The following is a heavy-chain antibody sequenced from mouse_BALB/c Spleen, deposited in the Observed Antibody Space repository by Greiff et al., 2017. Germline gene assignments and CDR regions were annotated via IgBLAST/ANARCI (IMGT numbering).Heavy chain of an antibody. CDR3: ARLDYYGSAWFAY. D-gene: IGHD1-1*01. V-gene: IGHV3-8*02. CDR2: ISYSGST. Sequence: VQLKESGPSLVKPSQTLSLTCSVTGDSITSGYWNWIRKFPGNKLEYMGYISYSGSTYYNPSLKSRISITRDTSKNQYYLQLNSVTTEDTATYYCARLDYYGSAWFAYWGQGTLVTVSA. CDR1: GDSITSGY. J-gene: IGHJ3*01.